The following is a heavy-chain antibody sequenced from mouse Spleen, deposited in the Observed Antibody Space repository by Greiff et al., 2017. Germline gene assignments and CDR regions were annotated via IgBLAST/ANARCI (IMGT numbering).Heavy chain of an antibody. CDR2: ISYSGST. D-gene: IGHD2-1*01. CDR3: ARYDGNYEYFDV. Sequence: EVKLQESGPSLVKPSQTLSLTCSVTGDSITSGYWNWIRKFPGNKLEYMGYISYSGSTYYNPSLKSRISITRDTSKNQYYLQLNSVTTEDTATYYCARYDGNYEYFDVWGAGTTVTVSS. CDR1: GDSITSGY. V-gene: IGHV3-8*02. J-gene: IGHJ1*01.